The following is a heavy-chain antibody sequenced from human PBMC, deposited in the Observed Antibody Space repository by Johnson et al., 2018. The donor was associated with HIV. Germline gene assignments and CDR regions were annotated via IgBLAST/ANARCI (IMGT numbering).Heavy chain of an antibody. Sequence: VQLVESGGGLVQPGGSLRLSCAASGFTFSRYDMHWVRQATGKGLEWVSAIGTAGDTYYPGSVKGRFTISRDNSKNTVDLKMNNLRGEDTAVYYCARDRGVAVVIATEGGAFDIWGQGTMVTVSS. CDR2: IGTAGDT. CDR3: ARDRGVAVVIATEGGAFDI. CDR1: GFTFSRYD. V-gene: IGHV3-13*01. J-gene: IGHJ3*02. D-gene: IGHD2-21*01.